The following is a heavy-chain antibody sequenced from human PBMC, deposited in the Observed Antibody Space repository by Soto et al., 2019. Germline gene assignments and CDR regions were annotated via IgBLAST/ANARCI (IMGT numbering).Heavy chain of an antibody. V-gene: IGHV4-31*03. CDR3: ARERIAALFGWFDP. D-gene: IGHD6-6*01. Sequence: SETLSLTCTVSGGSISSGGYYWSWIRQHPGKGLEWIGYIYYSGSTYYNPSLKSRVTISVDTSKNQFSLKLSSVTAADTAVYYCARERIAALFGWFDPWGQGTLVTVSS. CDR2: IYYSGST. J-gene: IGHJ5*02. CDR1: GGSISSGGYY.